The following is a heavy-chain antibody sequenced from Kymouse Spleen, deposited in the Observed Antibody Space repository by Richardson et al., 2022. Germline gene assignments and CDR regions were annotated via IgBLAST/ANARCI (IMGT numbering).Heavy chain of an antibody. CDR1: GGSFSGYY. D-gene: IGHD5-18,IGHD5-18*01. CDR3: ARTWIQSRVPGYYGMDV. J-gene: IGHJ6*02. Sequence: QVQLQQWGAGLLKPSETLSLTCAVYGGSFSGYYWSWIRQPPGKGLEWIGEINHSGSTNYNPSLKSRVTISVDTSKNQFSLKLSSVTAADTAVYYCARTWIQSRVPGYYGMDVWGQGTTVTVSS. CDR2: INHSGST. V-gene: IGHV4-34*01.